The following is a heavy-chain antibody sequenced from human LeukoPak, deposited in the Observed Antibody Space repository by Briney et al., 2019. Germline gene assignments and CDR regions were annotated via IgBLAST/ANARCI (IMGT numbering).Heavy chain of an antibody. CDR1: GGSISSGDYY. CDR3: ASYWVDSSSWYGRDNWFDP. Sequence: PSETLSLTCTVSGGSISSGDYYWSWIRQPPGKGLEWIGYIYYSGKTNYNPSLKSRVTISVDTSKNQFSLKLSSVTAADTAVYYCASYWVDSSSWYGRDNWFDPWGQGTLVTVSS. D-gene: IGHD6-13*01. CDR2: IYYSGKT. J-gene: IGHJ5*02. V-gene: IGHV4-61*08.